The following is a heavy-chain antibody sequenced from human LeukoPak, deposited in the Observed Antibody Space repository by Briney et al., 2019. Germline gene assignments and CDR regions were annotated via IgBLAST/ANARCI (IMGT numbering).Heavy chain of an antibody. V-gene: IGHV4-38-2*02. Sequence: SETLSLTCTVSGYSISSGYYWGWIRQPPGKGLEWIGSIYHSGSTYYNPSLKSRVTISVDTSKNQFSLKLSSVTPADTAVYYCAAAFDYWGQGTLSSVSS. CDR3: AAAFDY. CDR1: GYSISSGYY. CDR2: IYHSGST. J-gene: IGHJ4*02. D-gene: IGHD6-25*01.